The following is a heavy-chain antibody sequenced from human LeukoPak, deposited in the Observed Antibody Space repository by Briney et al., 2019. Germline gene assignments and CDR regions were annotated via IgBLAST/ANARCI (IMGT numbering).Heavy chain of an antibody. V-gene: IGHV1-18*01. CDR1: GYTFTSYG. J-gene: IGHJ4*02. D-gene: IGHD1-26*01. CDR3: ARAEWELHPFDY. Sequence: ASVTVSCKASGYTFTSYGISWVRQAPGQGLEWMGWISAYNGNTNYAQKLQGRVTMTTDTSTSTAYMELRSLRSDDTAVYYCARAEWELHPFDYWGQGTLVTVSS. CDR2: ISAYNGNT.